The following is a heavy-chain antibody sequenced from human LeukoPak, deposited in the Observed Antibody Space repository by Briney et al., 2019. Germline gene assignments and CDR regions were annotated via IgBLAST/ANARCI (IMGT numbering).Heavy chain of an antibody. D-gene: IGHD3-16*01. Sequence: SETLSLTCTVSGGSISSYYWSWIRQPPGKGLEWIGYIYYSGSTNYNPSLKSRVTILVDTSKNQFSLKLSSVTAADTAVYYCARASSTFYYGMDVWGQGTTVTASS. CDR2: IYYSGST. CDR1: GGSISSYY. CDR3: ARASSTFYYGMDV. V-gene: IGHV4-59*01. J-gene: IGHJ6*02.